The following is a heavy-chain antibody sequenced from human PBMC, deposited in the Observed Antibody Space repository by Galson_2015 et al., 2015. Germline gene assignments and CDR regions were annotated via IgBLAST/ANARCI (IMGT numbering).Heavy chain of an antibody. CDR1: GYTFTSYD. V-gene: IGHV1-8*02. Sequence: SVKVSCKASGYTFTSYDINWVRQATGQGLEWMGWMNPNSGNTGYAQKFQGRVTMTRNTSISTAYMELSSLRSVDTAVYYCARDAGYSRTNWFDPWGQGTLVTVSS. CDR3: ARDAGYSRTNWFDP. CDR2: MNPNSGNT. D-gene: IGHD6-13*01. J-gene: IGHJ5*02.